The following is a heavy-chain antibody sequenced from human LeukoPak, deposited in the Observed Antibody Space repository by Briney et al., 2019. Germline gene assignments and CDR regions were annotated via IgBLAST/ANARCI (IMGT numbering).Heavy chain of an antibody. CDR3: VRRNHYFDY. V-gene: IGHV4-39*01. CDR2: IYYSGST. J-gene: IGHJ4*02. Sequence: SETLSLTCTVSGGSISSGGYYWSWIRQPPGEGLEWIASIYYSGSTYYNPSLKSRVAISIDTSKNQFSLKLSSVTAADTAVYYCVRRNHYFDYWGQGTLVAVSS. CDR1: GGSISSGGYY.